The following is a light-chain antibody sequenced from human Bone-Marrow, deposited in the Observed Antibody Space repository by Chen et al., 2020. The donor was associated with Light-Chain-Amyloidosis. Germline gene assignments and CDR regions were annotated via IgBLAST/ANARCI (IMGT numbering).Light chain of an antibody. Sequence: YELTQPPSVSVSPGQTARITCSGDDLPTKYAYWYQQKPGQAPVLVIHRDTERPSGISERFSGSSSGTTATLTISVVQAEDEADYHCQSADSSGTYEVIFGGGTKLTVL. V-gene: IGLV3-25*03. CDR3: QSADSSGTYEVI. CDR1: DLPTKY. J-gene: IGLJ2*01. CDR2: RDT.